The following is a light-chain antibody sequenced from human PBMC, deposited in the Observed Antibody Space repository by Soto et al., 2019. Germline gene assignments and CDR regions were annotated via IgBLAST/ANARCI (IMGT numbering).Light chain of an antibody. V-gene: IGKV1-5*01. CDR3: QQYNNYWT. J-gene: IGKJ1*01. CDR2: DAS. CDR1: QSISSW. Sequence: DIQMTQSPSTLSASVGDRVTITCRSSQSISSWLAWYQQKPGKAPKLLIYDASSLESGVPSRFSGSGSATEFTLTISSLQPDDFATYYCQQYNNYWTFGQGTGVEIK.